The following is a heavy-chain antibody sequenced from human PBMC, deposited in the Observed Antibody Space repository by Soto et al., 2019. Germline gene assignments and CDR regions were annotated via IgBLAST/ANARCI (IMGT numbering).Heavy chain of an antibody. Sequence: QAQVVQSGAEVRKHGSSVKLSCKASEGTFNSYAIAGVRQSPGQGLEWMGGIIPYYNTLNYAQKFQDRATITADDSTNTVYMELSSLRSDDTAVYFCASGASRWYPFFYHSWAQPTLVTVSS. CDR3: ASGASRWYPFFYHS. CDR1: EGTFNSYA. V-gene: IGHV1-69*01. D-gene: IGHD6-13*01. J-gene: IGHJ4*02. CDR2: IIPYYNTL.